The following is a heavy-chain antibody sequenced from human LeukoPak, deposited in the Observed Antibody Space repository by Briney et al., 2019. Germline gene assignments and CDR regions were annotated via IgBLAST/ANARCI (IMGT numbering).Heavy chain of an antibody. D-gene: IGHD3-22*01. CDR1: GGSFSGYY. CDR2: INHSGST. CDR3: ARVGGYQTIGWYYYYYYGMDV. Sequence: LKPSETLSLTCAVYGGSFSGYYWRWSWIRQPPGKGLEWIGEINHSGSTNYNPSLESRVTISVDTSKNQFSLRLTSVTAEDTAVYYCARVGGYQTIGWYYYYYYGMDVWGQGTTVTVSS. V-gene: IGHV4-34*01. J-gene: IGHJ6*02.